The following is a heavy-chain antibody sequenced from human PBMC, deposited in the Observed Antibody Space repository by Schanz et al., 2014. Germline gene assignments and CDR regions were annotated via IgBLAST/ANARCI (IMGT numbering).Heavy chain of an antibody. D-gene: IGHD3-16*02. Sequence: QVQLVQSGADVKKPGSSVRVSCKASGGTFSRLTFSWVRQAPGQGLEWMGRVIPILGVTHYAQKFQGRVTITADKSTTTAYMELNSLNSDDTAVYYCARGNRLQYYDDIWGSYRDPSELDYWGQGTLVTVSS. CDR3: ARGNRLQYYDDIWGSYRDPSELDY. CDR1: GGTFSRLT. V-gene: IGHV1-69*02. CDR2: VIPILGVT. J-gene: IGHJ4*02.